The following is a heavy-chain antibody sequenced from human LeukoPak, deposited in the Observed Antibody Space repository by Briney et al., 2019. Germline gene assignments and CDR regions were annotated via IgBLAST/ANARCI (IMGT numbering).Heavy chain of an antibody. J-gene: IGHJ4*02. CDR2: IWYDGSNK. CDR3: AKDRSNIVATLDY. CDR1: GFTFSSYG. D-gene: IGHD5-12*01. V-gene: IGHV3-33*06. Sequence: GRSLRLSCAASGFTFSSYGMHWVRQAPGKGLEWVAVIWYDGSNKYYADSVKGRFTISRDNSKNTLYLQMNSLRAEDTAVYYCAKDRSNIVATLDYWGQGTLVTVSS.